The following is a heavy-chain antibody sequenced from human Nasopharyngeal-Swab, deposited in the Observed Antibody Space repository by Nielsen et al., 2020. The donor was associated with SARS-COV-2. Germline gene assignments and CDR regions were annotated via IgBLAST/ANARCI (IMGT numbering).Heavy chain of an antibody. J-gene: IGHJ5*02. Sequence: SETLSLTCTVSGGSISSYYWSWIRQPAGKGLEWIGRIYTSGRTNYNPSLKSRVTMSVDTSKNQFSLKLSSVTAADTAVYYCAREMAVAGTSSPNWFDPWGQGTLVTVSS. CDR3: AREMAVAGTSSPNWFDP. D-gene: IGHD6-19*01. CDR1: GGSISSYY. V-gene: IGHV4-4*07. CDR2: IYTSGRT.